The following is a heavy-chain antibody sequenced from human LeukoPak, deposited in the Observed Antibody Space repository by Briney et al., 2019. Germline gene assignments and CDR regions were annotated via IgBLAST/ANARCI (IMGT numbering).Heavy chain of an antibody. Sequence: GGSLRLSCAASGFTFSSYTMNWVRQAPGKGLEWVSSITSSSYIYYADSVKGRFTISRDNAKNSLYLQMNSLRAEDTAVYYCARDPGESGSWGQGTLVTVSS. D-gene: IGHD5-12*01. CDR1: GFTFSSYT. J-gene: IGHJ5*02. CDR3: ARDPGESGS. CDR2: ITSSSYI. V-gene: IGHV3-21*01.